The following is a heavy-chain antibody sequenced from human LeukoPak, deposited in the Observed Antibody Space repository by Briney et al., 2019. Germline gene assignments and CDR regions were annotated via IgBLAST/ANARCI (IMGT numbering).Heavy chain of an antibody. CDR1: GFTFSSYA. V-gene: IGHV3-30-3*01. D-gene: IGHD3-22*01. J-gene: IGHJ4*02. Sequence: GGSLRLSCAASGFTFSSYAMHWVRQAPGKGLEWVALISFDGINKYYADSVKGRFTISRDNSKSTLYLQMNSLRLEDTAVYYCAKDIARTMSGSDYDSSGYYLRPLDYWGQGTLVTVSS. CDR2: ISFDGINK. CDR3: AKDIARTMSGSDYDSSGYYLRPLDY.